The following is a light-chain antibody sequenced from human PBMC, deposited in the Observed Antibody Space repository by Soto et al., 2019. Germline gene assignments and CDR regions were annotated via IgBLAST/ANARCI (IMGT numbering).Light chain of an antibody. CDR3: QQYNSYST. J-gene: IGKJ1*01. CDR1: QSISSW. Sequence: DIERTQSPATMSASVGDRVTITCRASQSISSWLAWYQQKPGKAPKLLIYDASSLESGVPSRFSGSGSGTEFTLTIRSLQPDDFATYYCQQYNSYSTFGQGTKVDIK. V-gene: IGKV1-5*01. CDR2: DAS.